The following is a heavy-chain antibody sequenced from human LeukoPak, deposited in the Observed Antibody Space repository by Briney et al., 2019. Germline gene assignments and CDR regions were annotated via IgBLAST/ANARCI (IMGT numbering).Heavy chain of an antibody. J-gene: IGHJ4*01. CDR2: IGISSGNT. V-gene: IGHV3-48*01. Sequence: GGSLRLSCAASGFTFSSYWMSWVRQAPGKGLEWISYIGISSGNTKYADSVKGRFTISRDKARNSLYLQMNSLRVEGTAMYYCARDHRYAFDNWGHGTLVTVSS. D-gene: IGHD5-12*01. CDR3: ARDHRYAFDN. CDR1: GFTFSSYW.